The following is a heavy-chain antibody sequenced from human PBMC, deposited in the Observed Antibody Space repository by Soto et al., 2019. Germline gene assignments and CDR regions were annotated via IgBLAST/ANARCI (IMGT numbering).Heavy chain of an antibody. D-gene: IGHD2-2*01. Sequence: QVQLVQSGAEVKKPGSSVKVSCKASGGTFSSYAISWVRQAPGQGLEWMGGIIPNSGTANYAQNFQGRVTITADESTSTAYIELSRLRSEDTAAYSCARSQGSSTSLEIYYYYYYGMDVGGQGTTVTVSS. CDR2: IIPNSGTA. CDR1: GGTFSSYA. V-gene: IGHV1-69*01. J-gene: IGHJ6*02. CDR3: ARSQGSSTSLEIYYYYYYGMDV.